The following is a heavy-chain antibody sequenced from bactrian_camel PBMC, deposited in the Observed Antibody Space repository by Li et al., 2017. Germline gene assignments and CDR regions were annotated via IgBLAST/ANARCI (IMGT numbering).Heavy chain of an antibody. V-gene: IGHV3S53*01. CDR2: IAMDGST. D-gene: IGHD3*01. CDR1: GYTKC. Sequence: HVQLVESGGDSVQPGGSLRLHCATSGYTKCMAWFRQVTGREREAVASIAMDGSTSYIDSVKGRFTISRDNAKNALYLQMNALKPEDSAMYYCAADLAPVGWRPSSLSTCRYYYQGHGTQVTVS. J-gene: IGHJ4*01.